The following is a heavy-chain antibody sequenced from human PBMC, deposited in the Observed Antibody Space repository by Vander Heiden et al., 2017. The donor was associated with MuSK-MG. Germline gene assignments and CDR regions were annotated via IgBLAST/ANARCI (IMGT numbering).Heavy chain of an antibody. CDR1: GFSVSSNY. CDR3: ARDLNY. J-gene: IGHJ4*02. CDR2: IVSGDGT. Sequence: EVQLVESGGGLVQPGGSLRLPCAASGFSVSSNYMSWVRQAPGKGLEWVSLIVSGDGTYYTDSVKGRFTISRDNSKNTLYLQMNSLRAEDTAVYYCARDLNYWGQGTLVTVSS. V-gene: IGHV3-66*01.